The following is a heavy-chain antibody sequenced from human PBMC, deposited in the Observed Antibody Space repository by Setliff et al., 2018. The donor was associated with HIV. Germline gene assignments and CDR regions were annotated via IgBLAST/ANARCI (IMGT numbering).Heavy chain of an antibody. D-gene: IGHD3-9*01. CDR2: INPSGGGT. CDR3: ARDSNEGSDWSNGGWFDP. CDR1: GYTFSSYL. J-gene: IGHJ5*02. Sequence: ASVKVSCKASGYTFSSYLMHWVRQAPGQGLEWMGTINPSGGGTTYAQKFQGRVNMTGDTSTTTFYMELISLKSEDTAMYYCARDSNEGSDWSNGGWFDPWGPGTLVTVSS. V-gene: IGHV1-46*01.